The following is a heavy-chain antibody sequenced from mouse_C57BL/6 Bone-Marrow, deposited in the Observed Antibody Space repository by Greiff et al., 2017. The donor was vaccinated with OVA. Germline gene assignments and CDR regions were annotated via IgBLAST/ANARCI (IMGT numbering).Heavy chain of an antibody. J-gene: IGHJ4*01. CDR2: IYPGDGDT. D-gene: IGHD1-1*01. V-gene: IGHV1-82*01. CDR3: AYYGSSFYYAMDY. Sequence: VQLQQSGPELVKPGASVKISCKASGYAFSSSWMNWVKQRPGKGLEWIGRIYPGDGDTNYNGKFKGKATLTVDKSSSTAYMQLSGLTSEDSAVYFCAYYGSSFYYAMDYWGQGTSVTVSS. CDR1: GYAFSSSW.